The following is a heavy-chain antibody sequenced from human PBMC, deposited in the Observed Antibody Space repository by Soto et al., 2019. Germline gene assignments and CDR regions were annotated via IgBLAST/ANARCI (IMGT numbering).Heavy chain of an antibody. V-gene: IGHV4-31*03. CDR3: ARDDSFYGEPGYGMNV. CDR2: IYYTGST. Sequence: QVQLQESGPGLVEASQTLSLTCTVSGATISSGGFYWSWIRQRPGKGLEWIGHIYYTGSTYYNPSRSSRVTISVEMSRNQFSLKLRSVTAADTAKYFCARDDSFYGEPGYGMNVWGQGTTVTVSS. J-gene: IGHJ6*02. CDR1: GATISSGGFY. D-gene: IGHD4-17*01.